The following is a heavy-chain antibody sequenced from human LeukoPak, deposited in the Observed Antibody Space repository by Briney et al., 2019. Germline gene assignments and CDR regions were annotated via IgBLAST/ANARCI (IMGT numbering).Heavy chain of an antibody. V-gene: IGHV3-30*02. CDR2: IGYEGVHK. D-gene: IGHD4-23*01. CDR3: AKDLHGGYSSDY. J-gene: IGHJ4*02. CDR1: GFTFSSYG. Sequence: GRSLRLSCAASGFTFSSYGMHWVRQAPGKGLEWVSFIGYEGVHKYYADSVKGRFTISKDNSKATLYLQMNSLRPEDTAVYYCAKDLHGGYSSDYWGQGTLVTVFS.